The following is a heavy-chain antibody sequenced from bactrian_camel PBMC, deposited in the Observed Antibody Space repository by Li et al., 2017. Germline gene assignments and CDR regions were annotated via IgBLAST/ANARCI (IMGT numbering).Heavy chain of an antibody. Sequence: HVQLVESGGGLVQPGGSLRLSCAASGETFSNNWMHWVRQAPGKGLEWVSSIYTGDGSTISADSVKGRLTISRDNTKNMLYLRMNSLKSEDTALYYCVKGARAWAAGTYFGYWGQGTQVTVS. J-gene: IGHJ6*01. CDR1: GETFSNNW. CDR2: IYTGDGST. CDR3: VKGARAWAAGTYFGY. V-gene: IGHV3S1*01. D-gene: IGHD6*01.